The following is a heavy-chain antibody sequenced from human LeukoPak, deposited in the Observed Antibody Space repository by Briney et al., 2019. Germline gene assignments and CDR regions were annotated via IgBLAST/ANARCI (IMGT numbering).Heavy chain of an antibody. V-gene: IGHV3-21*01. J-gene: IGHJ6*02. CDR1: GFTLRNSR. CDR3: AREWGSNDGHGMDV. Sequence: GGFLRLSFAAPGFTLRNSRMTWVPQAPGKGLECVSANSDSRTYIYYAHSQKGLSTLARDNAKKALYLQMNSLRDEDTAVYYCAREWGSNDGHGMDVWGQGTTGIVS. D-gene: IGHD3-16*01. CDR2: NSDSRTYI.